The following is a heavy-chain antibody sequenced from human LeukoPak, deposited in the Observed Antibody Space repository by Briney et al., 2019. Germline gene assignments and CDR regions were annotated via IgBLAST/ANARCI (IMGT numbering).Heavy chain of an antibody. D-gene: IGHD1-26*01. V-gene: IGHV3-15*01. Sequence: GGSLRLSCAASGFTFSSYAMSWVRQAPGKGLEWVGRIKSKTDGGTTDYAAPAKGRFTISRDDSKNTLYLQINSLKTEDTAVYYCTTVKRGWSYKPREYYYYYMDVWGKGTTVTVSS. CDR1: GFTFSSYA. J-gene: IGHJ6*03. CDR2: IKSKTDGGTT. CDR3: TTVKRGWSYKPREYYYYYMDV.